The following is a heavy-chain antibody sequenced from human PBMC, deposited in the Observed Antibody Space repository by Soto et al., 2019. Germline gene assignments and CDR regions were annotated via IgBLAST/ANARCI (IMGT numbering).Heavy chain of an antibody. J-gene: IGHJ5*02. D-gene: IGHD3-10*01. CDR1: GGSISSGGYY. Sequence: SETLSLTCTVSGGSISSGGYYWSWIRQHPGKGLEWIGYIYYSGSTYYNPSLKSRVTISVDTSKNQFSLKLSSVTAADTAVYYCARVRYYYGSGSLQGWFDPWGQGTLVTVSS. V-gene: IGHV4-31*03. CDR3: ARVRYYYGSGSLQGWFDP. CDR2: IYYSGST.